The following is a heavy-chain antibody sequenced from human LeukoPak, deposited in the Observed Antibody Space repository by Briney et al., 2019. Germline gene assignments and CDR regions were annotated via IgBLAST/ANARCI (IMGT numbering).Heavy chain of an antibody. CDR3: ARSIIVVVPAATGGSFWFDP. J-gene: IGHJ5*02. CDR1: GYTFPSYG. Sequence: ASVKVSCKASGYTFPSYGISWVRPAPGQGLEWMGWISAYNGNTNYAQKLQGRVTMTTGTSTSTAYMELRSLRSDDTAVYYRARSIIVVVPAATGGSFWFDPWGQGTLVTVSS. D-gene: IGHD2-2*01. CDR2: ISAYNGNT. V-gene: IGHV1-18*04.